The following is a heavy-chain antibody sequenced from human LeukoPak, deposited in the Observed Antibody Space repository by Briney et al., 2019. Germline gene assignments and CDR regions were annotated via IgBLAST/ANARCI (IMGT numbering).Heavy chain of an antibody. CDR2: IYYSGST. CDR3: ARSAGYYYDSSAYRYYFDY. D-gene: IGHD3-22*01. V-gene: IGHV4-61*01. Sequence: SETLSLTCTVSGGSISSGSYYWSWIRQPPGKGLEWIGYIYYSGSTNYNPSLKSRVTISVDTSKNQFSLKLSSVTAADTAVYYCARSAGYYYDSSAYRYYFDYWGQGTLVTVSS. J-gene: IGHJ4*02. CDR1: GGSISSGSYY.